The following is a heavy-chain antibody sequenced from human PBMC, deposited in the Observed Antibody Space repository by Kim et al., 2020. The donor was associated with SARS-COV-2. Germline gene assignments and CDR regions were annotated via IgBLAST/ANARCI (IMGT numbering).Heavy chain of an antibody. V-gene: IGHV3-20*04. J-gene: IGHJ4*02. D-gene: IGHD3-16*01. CDR3: VRGYAGGPFDL. CDR2: INLNSGSI. CDR1: GFTFDDYG. Sequence: GGSLRLSCAASGFTFDDYGMSWVRQTPGKGLEWVSGINLNSGSIGYADSVKGRFTISRDNAKKSLYLQMNGLRVEDTALYYCVRGYAGGPFDLWGQGSLVTVSS.